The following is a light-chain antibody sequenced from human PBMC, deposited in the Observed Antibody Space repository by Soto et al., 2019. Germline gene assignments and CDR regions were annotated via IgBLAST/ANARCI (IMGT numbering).Light chain of an antibody. J-gene: IGKJ4*01. CDR2: DAS. Sequence: EIVLTQSPATLSLSPGERATLSCRASQSVSSYLAWYQQKPGQAPRLLIYDASNRATGIPARFSGSGSGTDFTLTISSLEPEDFAVHYCQQRRNWPPTFGGGTKVEIK. V-gene: IGKV3-11*01. CDR1: QSVSSY. CDR3: QQRRNWPPT.